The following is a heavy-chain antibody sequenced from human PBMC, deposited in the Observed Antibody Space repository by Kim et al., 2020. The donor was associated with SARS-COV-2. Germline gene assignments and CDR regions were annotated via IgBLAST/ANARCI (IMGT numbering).Heavy chain of an antibody. Sequence: YADSEKCRFTMSRYTARDSLYLQMNSLSAEDTAMYYCARDLSTGLPGGFDYWGPGTLVTVSS. D-gene: IGHD1-1*01. J-gene: IGHJ4*02. CDR3: ARDLSTGLPGGFDY. V-gene: IGHV3-21*01.